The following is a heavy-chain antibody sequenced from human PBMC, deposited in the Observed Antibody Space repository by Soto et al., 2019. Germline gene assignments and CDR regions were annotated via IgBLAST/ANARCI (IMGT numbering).Heavy chain of an antibody. V-gene: IGHV1-2*02. Sequence: ASVKVSCKASGYTFTGHYIHWVREAPEQGPEWMGEIGPESGATRYAQKFQGRVTMTRDTSITTVYMELKNLSPDDTAVYYCGRGRSGQIVVFFWGQGTPVTVSS. CDR3: GRGRSGQIVVFF. D-gene: IGHD1-26*01. CDR2: IGPESGAT. J-gene: IGHJ4*02. CDR1: GYTFTGHY.